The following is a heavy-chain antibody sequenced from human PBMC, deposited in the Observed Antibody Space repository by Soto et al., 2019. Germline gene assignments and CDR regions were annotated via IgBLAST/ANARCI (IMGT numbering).Heavy chain of an antibody. CDR3: ARERQPLLSWGGMDV. D-gene: IGHD2-21*02. CDR1: GYTFTSYG. Sequence: QVQLVQSGAEVKKPGASVKVSCKASGYTFTSYGISWVRQAPGQGLEWMGWISAYNGNTNYAQKLQGRVTMTTDTSTSTGYMELRSLRSDDTAVYYCARERQPLLSWGGMDVWGQGTTVTVSS. CDR2: ISAYNGNT. J-gene: IGHJ6*02. V-gene: IGHV1-18*01.